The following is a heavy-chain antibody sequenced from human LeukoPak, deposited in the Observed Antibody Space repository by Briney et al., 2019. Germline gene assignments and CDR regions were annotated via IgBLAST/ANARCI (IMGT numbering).Heavy chain of an antibody. V-gene: IGHV4-59*01. J-gene: IGHJ4*02. Sequence: PSETLSLTCTVSSGSLISYYWSWLRQPPGKGLEWIGYIYYSGSTSYNPSLKSRVTISVDTSKNQFSLKLTSVTAADTALYYCPRDLRGSSCYDYWGQGTLVTVSS. CDR2: IYYSGST. D-gene: IGHD2-2*01. CDR1: SGSLISYY. CDR3: PRDLRGSSCYDY.